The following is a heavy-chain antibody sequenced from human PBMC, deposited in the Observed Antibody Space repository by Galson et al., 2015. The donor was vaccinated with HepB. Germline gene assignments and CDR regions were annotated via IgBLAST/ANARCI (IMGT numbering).Heavy chain of an antibody. CDR3: ARDLSPTLQDIVVVVAAKGGYFDY. D-gene: IGHD2-15*01. CDR1: GFTFSSYW. V-gene: IGHV3-7*03. J-gene: IGHJ4*02. CDR2: IKQDGSEK. Sequence: SLRLSCAASGFTFSSYWMSWVRQAPGKGLEWVANIKQDGSEKYYVDSVKGRFTISRDNAKNSLYLQMNSLRAEDTAVYYCARDLSPTLQDIVVVVAAKGGYFDYWGQGTLVTVSS.